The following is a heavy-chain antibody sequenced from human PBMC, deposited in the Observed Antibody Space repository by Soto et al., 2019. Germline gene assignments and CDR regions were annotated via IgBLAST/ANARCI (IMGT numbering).Heavy chain of an antibody. Sequence: QVQLVQSGAEVKKPGSSVKVSCKASGGTFSSYAISWVRQAPGQGLEWMGGIIPIFGTANYAQKFQGRVKITADESTSTAVMELSSLRSEDTALYYCARDLALSYSSSSNSGRGGMDVWGQGTTVTVSS. CDR3: ARDLALSYSSSSNSGRGGMDV. CDR2: IIPIFGTA. V-gene: IGHV1-69*01. CDR1: GGTFSSYA. J-gene: IGHJ6*02. D-gene: IGHD6-6*01.